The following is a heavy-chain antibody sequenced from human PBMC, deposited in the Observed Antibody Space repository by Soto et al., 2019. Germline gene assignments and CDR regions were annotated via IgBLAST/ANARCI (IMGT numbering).Heavy chain of an antibody. V-gene: IGHV3-30-3*01. Sequence: QVQLVESGGGVVQPGRSLRLSCAASGFTLSSYVMHWVRQAPGKGLEWVAVISYDGNNKNYADYVKGRFTISRDNSKNTLYLQMNSLRAEDTAVYYCARADASYGMDVWGQGTTVTVSS. CDR2: ISYDGNNK. CDR1: GFTLSSYV. J-gene: IGHJ6*02. CDR3: ARADASYGMDV.